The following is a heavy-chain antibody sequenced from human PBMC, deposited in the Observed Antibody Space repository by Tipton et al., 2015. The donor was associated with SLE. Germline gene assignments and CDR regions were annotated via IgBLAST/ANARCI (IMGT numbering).Heavy chain of an antibody. CDR2: IYTSGST. CDR1: GGSISSGSYY. J-gene: IGHJ3*02. Sequence: TLSLTCTVSGGSISSGSYYWSWIRRPAGKGLEWIGRIYTSGSTNYNPSLKSRVTISVDTSKNQFSLKLSSVTAADTAVYYCARVVDYDFWSGYDDAFDIWGQGTMVTVSS. D-gene: IGHD3-3*01. V-gene: IGHV4-61*02. CDR3: ARVVDYDFWSGYDDAFDI.